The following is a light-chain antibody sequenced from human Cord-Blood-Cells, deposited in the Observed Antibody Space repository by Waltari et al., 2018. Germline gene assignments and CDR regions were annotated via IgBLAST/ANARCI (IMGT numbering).Light chain of an antibody. J-gene: IGLJ1*01. CDR1: SSDVGSYNL. Sequence: QSALTQPASVSGSPGQSITISCTGTSSDVGSYNLVSWYQQHPGKAPKLMIYEGSKRPSGVSNRFSGSKSGNTASQTISGLQAEDEADYYCCSYAGSSTFFGTGTKVTVL. CDR3: CSYAGSSTF. V-gene: IGLV2-23*03. CDR2: EGS.